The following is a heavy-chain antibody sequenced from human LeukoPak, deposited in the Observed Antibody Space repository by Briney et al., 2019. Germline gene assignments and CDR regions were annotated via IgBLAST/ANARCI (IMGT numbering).Heavy chain of an antibody. Sequence: ASVKVSCKASGGTFSSYAISWVRQAPGQGLEWMGGIIPIFGTANYAQKFQGRVTITADESTSTAYMELSSLRSEDTAVYYCASPEVAVAGTFHDAFDIWGQGTMVTVSS. J-gene: IGHJ3*02. V-gene: IGHV1-69*13. CDR1: GGTFSSYA. CDR3: ASPEVAVAGTFHDAFDI. CDR2: IIPIFGTA. D-gene: IGHD6-19*01.